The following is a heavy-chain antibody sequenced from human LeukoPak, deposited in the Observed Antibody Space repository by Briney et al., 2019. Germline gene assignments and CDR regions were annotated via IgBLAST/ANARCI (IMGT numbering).Heavy chain of an antibody. Sequence: SETLSLTCTASGGSISSYYWSWIRQPPGKGLEWIGYIYYSGSTNYNPSLKSRVTISVDTSKNQFSLKLSSVTAADTAVYYCARVFSGYYSYYFDYWGQGTLVTVSS. V-gene: IGHV4-59*01. CDR1: GGSISSYY. J-gene: IGHJ4*02. D-gene: IGHD3-22*01. CDR2: IYYSGST. CDR3: ARVFSGYYSYYFDY.